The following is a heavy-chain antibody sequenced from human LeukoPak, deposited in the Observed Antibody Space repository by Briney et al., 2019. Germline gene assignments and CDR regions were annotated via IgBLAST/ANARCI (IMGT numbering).Heavy chain of an antibody. CDR2: ISYDGSDK. Sequence: QPGGSLRLSCAASGFTFSSYAMHWARQAPGKGLEWVASISYDGSDKYYADSVKGRFTISRDDSKNTLYVQMNSLRAEDTAVYYCAREPFPTAEYYFDYWGQGTLVTVSS. CDR1: GFTFSSYA. CDR3: AREPFPTAEYYFDY. D-gene: IGHD4-17*01. J-gene: IGHJ4*02. V-gene: IGHV3-30*04.